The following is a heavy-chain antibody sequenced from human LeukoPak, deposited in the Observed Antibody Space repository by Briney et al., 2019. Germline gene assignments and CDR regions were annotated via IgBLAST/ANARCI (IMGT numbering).Heavy chain of an antibody. J-gene: IGHJ4*02. V-gene: IGHV3-15*01. Sequence: GGPLRLSCAASGFTFSNAWMSWVRQAPGKGLEWVGRIKSKTDGGTTDYAAPVKGKFTISRDDSKNTLYLQMNSLKTEDTAVYYCASLSDYGDSPFDYWGQGTLVTVSS. CDR2: IKSKTDGGTT. CDR1: GFTFSNAW. D-gene: IGHD4-17*01. CDR3: ASLSDYGDSPFDY.